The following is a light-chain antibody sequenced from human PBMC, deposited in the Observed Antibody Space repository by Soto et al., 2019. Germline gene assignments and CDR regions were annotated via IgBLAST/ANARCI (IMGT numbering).Light chain of an antibody. Sequence: DIQMTQSPSTLSASVGDRVTITCRASQSINTWLAWYQQKPGKAPRFLIYQASSLESGVPSRFSGSGFGTEFTLTISNLQPDDFATYYCQQYNNWPPYTFGQGTKLEIK. CDR3: QQYNNWPPYT. V-gene: IGKV1-5*03. CDR2: QAS. CDR1: QSINTW. J-gene: IGKJ2*01.